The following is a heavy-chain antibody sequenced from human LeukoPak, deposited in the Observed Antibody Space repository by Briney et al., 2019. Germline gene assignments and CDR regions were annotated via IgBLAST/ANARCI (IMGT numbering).Heavy chain of an antibody. V-gene: IGHV3-23*01. CDR2: IRDSGAST. J-gene: IGHJ3*02. CDR3: AKAGRSGWYPGWPFDI. Sequence: GGSLRLSCAASGFTFLTYAMSWVRQAPGKGLQWVLVIRDSGASTYYADSVKGRFTISRDNSKNTLYLQMNSLRAEDTAVYYCAKAGRSGWYPGWPFDIWGQGTMVTVSS. CDR1: GFTFLTYA. D-gene: IGHD6-19*01.